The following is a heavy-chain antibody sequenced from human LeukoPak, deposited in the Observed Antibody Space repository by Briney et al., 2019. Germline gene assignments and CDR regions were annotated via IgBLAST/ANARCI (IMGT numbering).Heavy chain of an antibody. Sequence: GSLRLSCAASGFTFSSYGIHWVRQAPGKGLEWVALIRYDGSNKYYADSVKGRFTISRDNSKNTLYLQMNSLRAEDTAVFYCAKDEHSSGWDWFDFWGQGTLVTVSS. CDR1: GFTFSSYG. V-gene: IGHV3-30*02. D-gene: IGHD6-19*01. CDR2: IRYDGSNK. CDR3: AKDEHSSGWDWFDF. J-gene: IGHJ4*02.